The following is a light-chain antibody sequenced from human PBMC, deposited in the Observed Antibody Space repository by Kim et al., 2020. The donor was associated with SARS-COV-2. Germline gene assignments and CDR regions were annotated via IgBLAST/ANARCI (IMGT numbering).Light chain of an antibody. V-gene: IGLV3-19*01. CDR2: GKN. J-gene: IGLJ2*01. CDR1: SLRSYY. Sequence: VALGQTVSITGKGDSLRSYYATWYQQKPGQARILVIDGKNNRPSGIPDRFSGSSSGNTASLTIAGTQAGDEADYYCNSRDSNDNVVFGGGTQLTVL. CDR3: NSRDSNDNVV.